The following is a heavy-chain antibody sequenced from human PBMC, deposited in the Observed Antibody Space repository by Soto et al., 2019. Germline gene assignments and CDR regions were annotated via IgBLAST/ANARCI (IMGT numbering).Heavy chain of an antibody. CDR2: ISAYNGNT. CDR1: GGTFSSYT. J-gene: IGHJ4*02. CDR3: ARASSSSCHDY. D-gene: IGHD6-13*01. V-gene: IGHV1-18*01. Sequence: ASVKVSCKASGGTFSSYTISWVRQAPRQGLEWMGWISAYNGNTNYAQKLQGRVTMTTDTSTSTAYMVLRSLRSDDTAVYYCARASSSSCHDYWGQGTLVTVSS.